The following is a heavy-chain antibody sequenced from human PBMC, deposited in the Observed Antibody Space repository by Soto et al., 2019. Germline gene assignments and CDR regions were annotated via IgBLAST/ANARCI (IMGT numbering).Heavy chain of an antibody. V-gene: IGHV3-30*18. CDR2: ISYDGSNK. CDR1: GFTFSSYG. D-gene: IGHD3-3*01. CDR3: AKDRRAPYYDFWSGYYLVSY. J-gene: IGHJ4*02. Sequence: PGGSLRLSCAASGFTFSSYGMHWVRQAPGKGLEWVAVISYDGSNKYYADSVKGRFTISRDNSKNTLYLQMNSLRAEDTAVYYCAKDRRAPYYDFWSGYYLVSYWGQGTLVTVSS.